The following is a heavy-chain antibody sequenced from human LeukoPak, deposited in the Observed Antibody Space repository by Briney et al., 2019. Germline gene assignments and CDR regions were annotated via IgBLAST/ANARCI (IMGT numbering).Heavy chain of an antibody. D-gene: IGHD2-8*02. CDR1: RSTFKTYD. V-gene: IGHV1-8*01. Sequence: ASVKVSCKASRSTFKTYDIIWVRQASGQGLEWMGWMNPKSGDTVCAETFQARVTMTRNISTNTAYMELSNLKSEDTAIYYCARGVLGYYYYYMDLWGEGTTVTVSS. CDR2: MNPKSGDT. J-gene: IGHJ6*03. CDR3: ARGVLGYYYYYMDL.